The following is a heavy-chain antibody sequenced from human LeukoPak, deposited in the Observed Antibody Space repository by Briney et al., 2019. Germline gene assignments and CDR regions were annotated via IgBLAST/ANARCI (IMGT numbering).Heavy chain of an antibody. V-gene: IGHV4-39*07. CDR3: AREICSSTSCHNTEFDP. Sequence: PSETLSLTCTVSGGSISSSSYYWGWIRQPPGKGLEWIGSIYYSGSTYYNPSLKSRVTISVDTSKNQFSLKLSSVTAADTAVYYCAREICSSTSCHNTEFDPWGQGTLVTVSS. CDR1: GGSISSSSYY. CDR2: IYYSGST. J-gene: IGHJ5*02. D-gene: IGHD2-2*02.